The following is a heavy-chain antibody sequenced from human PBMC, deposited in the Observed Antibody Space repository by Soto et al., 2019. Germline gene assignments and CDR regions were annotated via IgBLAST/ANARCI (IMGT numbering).Heavy chain of an antibody. CDR1: GYTLTTYP. CDR2: INTGNGDT. J-gene: IGHJ4*02. Sequence: QVQLVQSGTEVKKPGASVRVSCQASGYTLTTYPMHWVRQAPGQGLEWMAWINTGNGDTKYSQKFQGRVTVTRDTSASTAYMDLSSLQSEDTAVFYCASGSGWFSPDYWGQGTLVTVSS. CDR3: ASGSGWFSPDY. D-gene: IGHD6-19*01. V-gene: IGHV1-3*04.